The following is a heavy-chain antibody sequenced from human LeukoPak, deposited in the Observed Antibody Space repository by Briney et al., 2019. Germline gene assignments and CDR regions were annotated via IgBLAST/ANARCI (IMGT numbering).Heavy chain of an antibody. Sequence: ASVKVSCKASGYTFTGYYMHWVRQAPGQGLEWMGRINPNSGGTNYAQKLQGRVTMTTDTSTSTAYMELRSLRSDDTAVYYCARLVHSSGWTPDYWGQGTLVTVSS. CDR1: GYTFTGYY. CDR2: INPNSGGT. D-gene: IGHD6-19*01. CDR3: ARLVHSSGWTPDY. V-gene: IGHV1-2*06. J-gene: IGHJ4*02.